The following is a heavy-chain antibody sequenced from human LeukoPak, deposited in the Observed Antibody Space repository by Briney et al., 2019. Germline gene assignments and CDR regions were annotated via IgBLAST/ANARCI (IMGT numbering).Heavy chain of an antibody. CDR1: GGSISSYY. D-gene: IGHD3-22*01. V-gene: IGHV4-4*07. CDR2: IHTSGST. CDR3: ARGSSGYYLQNYYFDY. J-gene: IGHJ4*02. Sequence: SETLSLTCTVSGGSISSYYWSWIRQPAGKGLEWIGRIHTSGSTNYNPSLKSRVTMSVDTSKNQFSLKLSSVTAADTAVYYCARGSSGYYLQNYYFDYWGQGTLVTVSS.